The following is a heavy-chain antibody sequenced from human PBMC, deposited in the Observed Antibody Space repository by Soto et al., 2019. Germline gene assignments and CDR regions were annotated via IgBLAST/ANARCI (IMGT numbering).Heavy chain of an antibody. CDR3: ARERYYYDSSGYYAPADY. Sequence: GGSLRLSCAASGFTFSSYSMNWVRQAPGKGLEWASSISSSSSYIYYADSVKGRFTISRDNAKNSLYLQMNSLRAEDTAVYYCARERYYYDSSGYYAPADYWGQGTLVTVSS. D-gene: IGHD3-22*01. J-gene: IGHJ4*02. V-gene: IGHV3-21*01. CDR2: ISSSSSYI. CDR1: GFTFSSYS.